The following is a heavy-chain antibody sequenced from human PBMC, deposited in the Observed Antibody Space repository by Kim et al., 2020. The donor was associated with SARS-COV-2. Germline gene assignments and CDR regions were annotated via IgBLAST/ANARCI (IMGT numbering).Heavy chain of an antibody. CDR3: AKETAYYYGSGNFFFDY. V-gene: IGHV3-9*01. J-gene: IGHJ4*02. Sequence: VKGRFTISRDNAKNSLYLQMNSLRAEDTALYYCAKETAYYYGSGNFFFDYWGQGTLVTVSS. D-gene: IGHD3-10*01.